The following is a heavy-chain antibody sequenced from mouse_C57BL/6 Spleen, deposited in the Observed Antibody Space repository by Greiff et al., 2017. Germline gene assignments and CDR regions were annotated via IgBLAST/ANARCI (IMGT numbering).Heavy chain of an antibody. CDR2: IYPGSGST. V-gene: IGHV1-55*01. CDR1: GYTFTSYW. CDR3: ARSRDGYLYYFDY. D-gene: IGHD2-3*01. J-gene: IGHJ2*01. Sequence: VQLQQPGAELVKPGASVTMSCKASGYTFTSYWITWVKQRPGQGLEWIGDIYPGSGSTNYNEKFKSKATLPVDPSSSTAYMQLSSLTSEDSAVYYCARSRDGYLYYFDYWGQGTTLTVSS.